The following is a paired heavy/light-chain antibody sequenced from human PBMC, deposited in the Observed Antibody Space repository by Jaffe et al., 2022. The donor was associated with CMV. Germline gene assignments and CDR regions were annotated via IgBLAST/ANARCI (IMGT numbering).Light chain of an antibody. J-gene: IGKJ4*01. V-gene: IGKV1-39*01. CDR3: QQSYT. Sequence: DIQMTQSPSSLSASVGDRVTITCRASQSISSYLNWYQQKPGKAPKLLIYAASSLQSGVPSRFSGSGSGTDFTLTISSLQPEDFATYYCQQSYTFGGGTKVEIK. CDR1: QSISSY. CDR2: AAS.
Heavy chain of an antibody. J-gene: IGHJ6*03. CDR2: ISAYNGNT. D-gene: IGHD3-22*01. CDR3: ARDGLRYYYDSSGYPWDYYYYMDV. CDR1: GYTFTSYG. V-gene: IGHV1-18*04. Sequence: QVQLVQSGAEVKKPGASVKVSCKASGYTFTSYGISWVRQAPGQGLEWMGWISAYNGNTNYAQKLQGRVTMTTDTSTSTAYMELRSLRSDDTAVYYCARDGLRYYYDSSGYPWDYYYYMDVWGKGTTVTVSS.